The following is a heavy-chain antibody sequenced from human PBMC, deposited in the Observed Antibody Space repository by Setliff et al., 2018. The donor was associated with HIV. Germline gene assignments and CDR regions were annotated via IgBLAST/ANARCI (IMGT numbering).Heavy chain of an antibody. CDR2: INAGNGNR. Sequence: ASVKVSCKTSGYTFKSYDINWVRQAPGQRPEWMARINAGNGNREHSPKFQGRVTITADTSASTMYMELSSLRSEDTAVYYCARVGNNRLQFFDHWGQGTLVTVSS. CDR3: ARVGNNRLQFFDH. J-gene: IGHJ4*02. D-gene: IGHD5-12*01. V-gene: IGHV1-3*01. CDR1: GYTFKSYD.